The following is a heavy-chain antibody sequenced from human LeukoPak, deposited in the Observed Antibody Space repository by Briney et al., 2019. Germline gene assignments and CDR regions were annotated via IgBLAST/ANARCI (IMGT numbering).Heavy chain of an antibody. D-gene: IGHD1-26*01. CDR1: GYTFTNYN. CDR3: ARDKRPSAREVWSDP. CDR2: ISTITGRP. V-gene: IGHV1-18*01. Sequence: GASVKVSCKASGYTFTNYNLNWLRQAPGQRPEWMGWISTITGRPKYAQKFQGRLTMTTDSSTSSTYMELRSLTSDDTAVYFCARDKRPSAREVWSDPWGQGTLVTVSS. J-gene: IGHJ5*02.